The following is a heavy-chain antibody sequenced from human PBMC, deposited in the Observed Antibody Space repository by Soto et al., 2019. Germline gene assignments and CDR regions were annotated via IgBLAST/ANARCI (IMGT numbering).Heavy chain of an antibody. CDR3: ARGGHVVVVTAALDY. Sequence: QVQLMQSGAEVKKPGASVKVSCKASGDTFTEYYIHWVRQAPGQGLEWMGTVHPSGGHTPYAQHFLGRVTMTRDTATSTLYMELTSLTSEDTAVYYCARGGHVVVVTAALDYWGQGTLVTVSS. D-gene: IGHD2-21*02. J-gene: IGHJ4*02. V-gene: IGHV1-46*01. CDR2: VHPSGGHT. CDR1: GDTFTEYY.